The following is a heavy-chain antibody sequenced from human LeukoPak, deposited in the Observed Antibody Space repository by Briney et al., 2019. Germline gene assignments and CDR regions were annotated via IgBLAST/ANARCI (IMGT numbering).Heavy chain of an antibody. V-gene: IGHV4-39*07. D-gene: IGHD2-15*01. CDR2: IYYSGST. CDR3: AREEAPRYCSGGSCYPHRYYFDY. J-gene: IGHJ4*02. Sequence: SETLSLTCTVSGGSISSSSYYWGWIRQPPGKRLEWIGSIYYSGSTYYNPSLKSRVTISVDTSKNQFSLKLSSVTAADTAVYYCAREEAPRYCSGGSCYPHRYYFDYWGQGTLVTVSS. CDR1: GGSISSSSYY.